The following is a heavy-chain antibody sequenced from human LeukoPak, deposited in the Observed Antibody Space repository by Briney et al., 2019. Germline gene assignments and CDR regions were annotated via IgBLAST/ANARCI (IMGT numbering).Heavy chain of an antibody. Sequence: GASVKVSCKASEYTFSGYYLHWVRQAPGQGLEWMGRFNPNSGGTEYEQKFQGRVTMTRDTSISTAYMELSSLRSDHTAVYYCARERTYYYFDLWGRGTLVTVSS. CDR3: ARERTYYYFDL. CDR2: FNPNSGGT. V-gene: IGHV1-2*06. CDR1: EYTFSGYY. D-gene: IGHD3-10*01. J-gene: IGHJ2*01.